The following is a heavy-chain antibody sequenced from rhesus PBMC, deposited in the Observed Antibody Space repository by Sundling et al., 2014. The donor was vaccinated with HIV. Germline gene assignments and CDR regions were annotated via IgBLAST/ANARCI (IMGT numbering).Heavy chain of an antibody. Sequence: QVQLQESGPGLVKPSETLSLTCTVSGASISNYWWNWIRQPPGKGLEWIGYIYGSGGSTYYNPSLKSRVTISTDTSKNQFSLKLSSVTAADTAVYYCARVTIAAAYGLDSWGQGVVVTVSS. CDR3: ARVTIAAAYGLDS. V-gene: IGHV4-80*01. J-gene: IGHJ6*01. CDR1: GASISNYW. CDR2: IYGSGGST. D-gene: IGHD6-31*01.